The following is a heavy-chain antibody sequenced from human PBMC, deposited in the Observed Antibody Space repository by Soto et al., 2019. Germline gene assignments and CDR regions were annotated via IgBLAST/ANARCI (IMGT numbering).Heavy chain of an antibody. D-gene: IGHD3-3*01. V-gene: IGHV3-23*01. CDR1: GFSFGSYA. Sequence: GGSLRLSCAASGFSFGSYALSWVRQAPGKGLEWVSTISGSDGKTFYADSVKGRFSISRDTSQSTLYLQMNSLRADDTAMYYCAPWSYLDYWGQGTRVTVTS. CDR2: ISGSDGKT. CDR3: APWSYLDY. J-gene: IGHJ4*02.